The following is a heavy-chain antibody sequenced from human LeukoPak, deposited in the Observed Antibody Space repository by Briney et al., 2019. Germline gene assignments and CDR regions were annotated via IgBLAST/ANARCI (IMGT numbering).Heavy chain of an antibody. J-gene: IGHJ4*02. V-gene: IGHV1-2*02. CDR1: GYTFTGYY. CDR3: ARDVSGYYYDSSGYYLGDY. D-gene: IGHD3-22*01. CDR2: INPNSGGT. Sequence: ASVKVSCKASGYTFTGYYMHWMRQAPGQGLEWMGWINPNSGGTNYAQKFQGRVTMTRDTSISTAYMELSRLRSDDTAVYYCARDVSGYYYDSSGYYLGDYWGQGTLVTVSS.